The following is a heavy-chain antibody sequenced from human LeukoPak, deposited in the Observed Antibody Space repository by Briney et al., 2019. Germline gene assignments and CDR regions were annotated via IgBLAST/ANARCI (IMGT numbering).Heavy chain of an antibody. Sequence: GGSLRLSCAASGFTFATYGMSWVRQAPGKGLEWVSVAGDSAATTHYADSVKGRFFISRDNSKNTVHLQMNNLRAEDTAVYYCARELVSLGTGYFDLWGRGTLVTVSS. CDR1: GFTFATYG. D-gene: IGHD7-27*01. CDR3: ARELVSLGTGYFDL. V-gene: IGHV3-23*01. J-gene: IGHJ2*01. CDR2: AGDSAATT.